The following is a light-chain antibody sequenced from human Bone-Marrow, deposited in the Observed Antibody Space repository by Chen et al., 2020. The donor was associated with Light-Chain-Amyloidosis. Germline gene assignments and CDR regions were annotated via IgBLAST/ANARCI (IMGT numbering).Light chain of an antibody. CDR1: QSILYSSKHKTY. CDR2: WAS. J-gene: IGKJ1*01. Sequence: DIEMTQALDSLAVALGERATINCRSSQSILYSSKHKTYLAWYHQKPGQPPKMRIYWASTRESGVPDSFSGGGSETDFTLTISSLQAEDVAVYYCHQYFSTPPTFGQGTKVEVK. CDR3: HQYFSTPPT. V-gene: IGKV4-1*01.